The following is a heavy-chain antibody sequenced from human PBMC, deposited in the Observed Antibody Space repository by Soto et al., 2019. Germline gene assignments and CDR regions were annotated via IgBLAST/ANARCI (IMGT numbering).Heavy chain of an antibody. CDR1: EFTVSGHA. V-gene: IGHV3-23*01. CDR3: APHVSCSGGSCQYDAFAI. J-gene: IGHJ3*02. Sequence: EVQVLESGGGLVQPGGSLRLSCEGSEFTVSGHAMTWIRQAPGKGPEWVSTITADGGTYYADSVKGRFAMSRDTSANTLYLQMNSLGAEDTAAYYCAPHVSCSGGSCQYDAFAIRGQGTMVTFSS. D-gene: IGHD2-15*01. CDR2: ITADGGT.